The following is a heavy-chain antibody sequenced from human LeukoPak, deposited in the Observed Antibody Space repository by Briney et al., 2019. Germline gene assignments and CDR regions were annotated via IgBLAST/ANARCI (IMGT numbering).Heavy chain of an antibody. CDR1: GFTFTSYH. V-gene: IGHV3-7*01. D-gene: IGHD3/OR15-3a*01. Sequence: GGPLRLSCTASGFTFTSYHINWVRHAPGKGLEWVANIKQDGGEKSFVDSVKGRFTISRDIAKNSLYLQMNSLRPDDTAVYYCSDSNFQHWGRGTLVTVSS. J-gene: IGHJ1*01. CDR3: SDSNFQH. CDR2: IKQDGGEK.